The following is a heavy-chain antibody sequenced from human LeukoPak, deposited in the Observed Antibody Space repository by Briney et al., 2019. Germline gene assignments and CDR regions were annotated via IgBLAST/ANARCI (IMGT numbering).Heavy chain of an antibody. J-gene: IGHJ4*02. CDR1: GFSFSSCW. CDR3: ARDVK. V-gene: IGHV3-7*05. Sequence: GGSLRLSCTASGFSFSSCWMSWVRRAPGKGPELVASIKEDGSDKHYVASVEGRFTISRDNAKNSLYLQMNSLRAEDTAIYYCARDVKWGQGTPVTVSS. D-gene: IGHD2/OR15-2a*01. CDR2: IKEDGSDK.